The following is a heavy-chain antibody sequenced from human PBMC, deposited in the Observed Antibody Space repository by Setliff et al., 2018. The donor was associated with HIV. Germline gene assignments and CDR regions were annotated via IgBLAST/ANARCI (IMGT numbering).Heavy chain of an antibody. CDR3: ARIGSGWSVGWFDP. CDR1: GGSFNGYS. V-gene: IGHV4-34*01. J-gene: IGHJ5*02. CDR2: MYYSGST. Sequence: SETLSLTCAVYGGSFNGYSWTWIRQPPGKGLEWIGSMYYSGSTYYNPSLKSRVTISVDTSKKQFSLKLNSVTAADTAVYYCARIGSGWSVGWFDPWGQGTLVTVSS. D-gene: IGHD6-13*01.